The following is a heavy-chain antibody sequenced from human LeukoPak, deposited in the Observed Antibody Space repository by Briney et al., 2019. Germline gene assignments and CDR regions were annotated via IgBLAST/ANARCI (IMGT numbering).Heavy chain of an antibody. CDR2: VKPYGGDT. CDR1: GYDFLDNH. V-gene: IGHV1-2*02. J-gene: IGHJ4*02. CDR3: ARGTFVDWTPAGDRFDS. D-gene: IGHD1-1*01. Sequence: ASVKVSCKASGYDFLDNHLHWVRRAPGQGLEWMGWVKPYGGDTHVAQKFQGRVTMTRDTSITTAYMELSRLTSDDTAVYFCARGTFVDWTPAGDRFDSWGQGTPVTVSS.